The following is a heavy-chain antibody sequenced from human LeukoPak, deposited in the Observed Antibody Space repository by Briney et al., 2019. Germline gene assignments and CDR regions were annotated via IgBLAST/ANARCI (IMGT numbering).Heavy chain of an antibody. CDR3: ARAFPGIAAAGTGGFHDY. CDR1: GYSFTSHG. J-gene: IGHJ4*02. D-gene: IGHD6-13*01. CDR2: LSAYNGNT. V-gene: IGHV1-18*01. Sequence: ASVKVSCKASGYSFTSHGISWVRQAPGQGIEWIGWLSAYNGNTNSAQKFQGRVTMTTDASTSTAYMELRSLRSDDTAVYYCARAFPGIAAAGTGGFHDYWGQGTLVTVSS.